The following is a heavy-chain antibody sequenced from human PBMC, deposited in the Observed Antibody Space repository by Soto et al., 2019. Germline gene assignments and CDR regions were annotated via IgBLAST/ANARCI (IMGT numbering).Heavy chain of an antibody. V-gene: IGHV3-30-3*01. CDR1: GFTFSSYA. CDR3: ARDLLDEWLYPLLGFDC. D-gene: IGHD3-3*01. Sequence: PGGSLRLSCAASGFTFSSYAMHWVRQAPGKGLEWVAVISYDGSNKYYADSVKGRFTISRDNSKNTLYLQMNSLRAEDTAVYYCARDLLDEWLYPLLGFDCWGQGTLVTVSS. J-gene: IGHJ5*01. CDR2: ISYDGSNK.